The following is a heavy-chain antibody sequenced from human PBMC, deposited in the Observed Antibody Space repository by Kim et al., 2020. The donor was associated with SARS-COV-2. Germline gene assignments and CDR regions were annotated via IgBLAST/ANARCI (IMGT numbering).Heavy chain of an antibody. D-gene: IGHD1-1*01. CDR3: ARCRRSRKRAPDNHSYYDG. CDR1: GGSFSGYY. CDR2: INHSGST. V-gene: IGHV4-34*01. Sequence: SETLSLTCAAYGGSFSGYYWSWIRQPPGKGLEWIGEINHSGSTNYNPPLKSRVTISVDTSTNQFPLKLSSVPAADTAAYYCARCRRSRKRAPDNHSYYDG. J-gene: IGHJ6*01.